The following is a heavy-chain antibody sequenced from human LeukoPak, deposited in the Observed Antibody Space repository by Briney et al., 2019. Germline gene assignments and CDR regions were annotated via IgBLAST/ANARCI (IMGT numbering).Heavy chain of an antibody. CDR2: ISSSGSTI. V-gene: IGHV3-48*03. Sequence: GGSLRLSCAASGFTFSSYEMNWVRQAPGKGLEWVSYISSSGSTIYYADSVKGRFTISGDNAKNSLYLQMNSLRAEDTAVYYCARDDYDRQRSGGSYYYYYYMDVWGKGTTVTVSS. CDR3: ARDDYDRQRSGGSYYYYYYMDV. D-gene: IGHD3-3*01. CDR1: GFTFSSYE. J-gene: IGHJ6*03.